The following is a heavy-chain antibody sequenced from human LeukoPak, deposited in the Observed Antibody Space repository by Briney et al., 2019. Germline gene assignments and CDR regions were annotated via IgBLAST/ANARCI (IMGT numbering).Heavy chain of an antibody. CDR1: GFTFSSYW. Sequence: GGSLRLSCAASGFTFSSYWMHWVRQAPGKGLVWVSRVNSDGSSTSYADSVKGRFTISRDNAKNTLYLQMNSLRAEDTAVYYCAREVGVYYFDYWGQGTLVTVSS. D-gene: IGHD1-26*01. CDR2: VNSDGSST. CDR3: AREVGVYYFDY. V-gene: IGHV3-74*01. J-gene: IGHJ4*02.